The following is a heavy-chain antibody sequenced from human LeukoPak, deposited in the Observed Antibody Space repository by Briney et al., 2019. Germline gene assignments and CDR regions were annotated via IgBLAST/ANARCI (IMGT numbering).Heavy chain of an antibody. Sequence: GGSLRLSCAASGFTFSSYSMNGVRQAPGKGLEWVSSISSSSSYIYYADSVKGRFTISRDNAKNSLYLQMNSLRAEDTAVYYCAKVAAAAASDYWGQGTLVTVSS. CDR1: GFTFSSYS. V-gene: IGHV3-21*01. J-gene: IGHJ4*02. CDR3: AKVAAAAASDY. CDR2: ISSSSSYI. D-gene: IGHD6-13*01.